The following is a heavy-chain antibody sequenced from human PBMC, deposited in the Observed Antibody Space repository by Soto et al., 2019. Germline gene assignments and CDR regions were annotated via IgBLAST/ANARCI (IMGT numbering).Heavy chain of an antibody. J-gene: IGHJ3*01. CDR3: AQGYCSSTSCYGG. CDR2: ISSTGRTI. Sequence: ESGGGLVKTGGSLRLSCAASGFTFRDYYMSWIRQAPGKGLEWVSYISSTGRTIYYTDSVKGRFTISRDNAKNSLYLQMNSLRAEDTAVYYCAQGYCSSTSCYGGWGQGTMVTVFS. V-gene: IGHV3-11*01. D-gene: IGHD2-2*01. CDR1: GFTFRDYY.